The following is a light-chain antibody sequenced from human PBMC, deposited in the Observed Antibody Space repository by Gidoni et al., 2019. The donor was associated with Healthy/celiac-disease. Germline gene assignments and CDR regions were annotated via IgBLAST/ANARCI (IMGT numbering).Light chain of an antibody. Sequence: EIVLTQSTATLSLSQGERAPLSCRASQSVSSYLAWYQQKPGQAPRLLIYDASHRATGLPARFSGSGSATVFSLSISCLGPDDFAVYYCQQRSHWPKTFGQGTKVEIK. CDR2: DAS. CDR3: QQRSHWPKT. J-gene: IGKJ1*01. V-gene: IGKV3-11*01. CDR1: QSVSSY.